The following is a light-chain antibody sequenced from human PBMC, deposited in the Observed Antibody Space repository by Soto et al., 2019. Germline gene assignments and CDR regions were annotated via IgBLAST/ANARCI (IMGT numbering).Light chain of an antibody. CDR3: QQYGSSLWP. CDR1: QSVSSSY. Sequence: EIVLTQSPCTLSLSPGERATLSCRASQSVSSSYLAWYQQKPGQAPRLLIYGASSRATGIPDRFSGSGSGTDFSLTISILEPEDFAVYYCQQYGSSLWPFGQGTKV. J-gene: IGKJ1*01. V-gene: IGKV3-20*01. CDR2: GAS.